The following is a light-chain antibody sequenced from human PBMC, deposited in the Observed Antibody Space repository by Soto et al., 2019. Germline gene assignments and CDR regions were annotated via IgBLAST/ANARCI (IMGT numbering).Light chain of an antibody. CDR2: EVN. J-gene: IGLJ3*02. CDR3: CSRGASFNWV. CDR1: SSDIGAYDY. V-gene: IGLV2-14*01. Sequence: QSALTQPASLSGSPGQSITISCTGTSSDIGAYDYVSWFQQHPGKAPKLMISEVNNRPSGVSNRFSGSKSGNTAYLTISGLQVEDEADYYCCSRGASFNWVFGGGTKLTVL.